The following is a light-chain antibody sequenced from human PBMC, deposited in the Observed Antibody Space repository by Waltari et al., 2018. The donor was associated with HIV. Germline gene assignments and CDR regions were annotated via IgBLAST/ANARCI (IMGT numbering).Light chain of an antibody. CDR3: TAWDDSLGGVV. CDR1: RSNIGSKY. Sequence: QSVLTQPPSASGTPGQRVTISCSGSRSNIGSKYVYWYQQLPGTAPKLLIYRNNQRPSGVPDRFSGSKSGTSASLAISGLRSEDEADYYCTAWDDSLGGVVFGGGTKLTVL. J-gene: IGLJ2*01. CDR2: RNN. V-gene: IGLV1-47*01.